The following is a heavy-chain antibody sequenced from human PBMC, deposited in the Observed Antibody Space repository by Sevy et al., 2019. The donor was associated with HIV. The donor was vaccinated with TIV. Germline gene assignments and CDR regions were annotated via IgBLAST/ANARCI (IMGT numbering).Heavy chain of an antibody. CDR2: ISGSGGST. D-gene: IGHD3-10*01. V-gene: IGHV3-23*01. CDR1: GFTFSSYA. J-gene: IGHJ4*02. CDR3: AKDAYGGSGSPPDY. Sequence: GGSLRLSCAASGFTFSSYAMSWVRQAPGKGLEWVSAISGSGGSTYYADSVKGRFTISRDNSKNTLYLQMNSLRAEDTAIYYCAKDAYGGSGSPPDYWGQGTLVTVSS.